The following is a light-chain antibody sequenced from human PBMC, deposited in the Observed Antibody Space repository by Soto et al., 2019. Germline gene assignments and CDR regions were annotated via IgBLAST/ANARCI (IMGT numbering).Light chain of an antibody. CDR1: QDIRND. V-gene: IGKV1-6*01. CDR2: AAF. J-gene: IGKJ1*01. CDR3: LQYYNFSWT. Sequence: AIQMTQSPSSLSASVGDRGTITCRASQDIRNDLAWYQQKPGQAPHLLIFAAFNLQSGVPSRFSGGGSGTHFTLSISSLQPDDFATYYCLQYYNFSWTFGQGTKVDIK.